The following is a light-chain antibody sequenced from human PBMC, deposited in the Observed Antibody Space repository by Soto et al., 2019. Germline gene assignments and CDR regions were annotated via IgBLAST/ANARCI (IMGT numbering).Light chain of an antibody. V-gene: IGKV3-11*01. CDR3: QQRSNWPLT. J-gene: IGKJ4*01. CDR1: KSIYTS. CDR2: DAS. Sequence: EVVLTQSPATLSSSPGESVTLSCRASKSIYTSLAWYQQKPGQAPRHLIYDASYRAAGIPSRFSGSGSGTDFTLTISSLEPADFAIYHCQQRSNWPLTFGGGTKVEI.